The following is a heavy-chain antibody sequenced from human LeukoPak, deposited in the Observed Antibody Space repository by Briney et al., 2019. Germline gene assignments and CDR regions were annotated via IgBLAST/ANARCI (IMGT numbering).Heavy chain of an antibody. CDR1: GYTFTTYY. CDR2: INPSGGTT. V-gene: IGHV1-46*01. Sequence: ASVKVSCKASGYTFTTYYMHWVRQAPGQGLEWMGIINPSGGTTNYAQKFQGRVTLTRDTSASTVYMELSSLRCEDTAVYYCARSHSNGWCDYWGQGTLVTVSS. J-gene: IGHJ4*02. CDR3: ARSHSNGWCDY. D-gene: IGHD6-19*01.